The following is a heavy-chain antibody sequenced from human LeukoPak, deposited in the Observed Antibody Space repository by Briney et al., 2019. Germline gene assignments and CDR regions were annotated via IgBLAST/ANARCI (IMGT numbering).Heavy chain of an antibody. CDR1: GFTFDDYA. V-gene: IGHV3-9*01. Sequence: GRSLRLSCAASGFTFDDYAMHWVRQAPGKGLEWVSGISWNSGSIGYADSVKGRFTIPRDNAKNSLYLQMNSLRAEDTALYYCAKGARGYSYGYVLDYWGQGTLVTVSS. D-gene: IGHD5-18*01. CDR3: AKGARGYSYGYVLDY. CDR2: ISWNSGSI. J-gene: IGHJ4*02.